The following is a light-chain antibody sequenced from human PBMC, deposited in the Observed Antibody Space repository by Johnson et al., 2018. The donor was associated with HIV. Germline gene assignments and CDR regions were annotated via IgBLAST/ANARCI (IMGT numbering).Light chain of an antibody. CDR1: SSNIGNNY. CDR2: ENV. J-gene: IGLJ1*01. Sequence: QSVLTQPPSVSAAPGQKVTISCSGSSSNIGNNYVSWYQQLPGTAPKLLVYENVKRPSGIADRFSGSKSGTSATLGITGLQTGDEADYYCGTWDSGLGAVYVFGPGTKVTVL. CDR3: GTWDSGLGAVYV. V-gene: IGLV1-51*02.